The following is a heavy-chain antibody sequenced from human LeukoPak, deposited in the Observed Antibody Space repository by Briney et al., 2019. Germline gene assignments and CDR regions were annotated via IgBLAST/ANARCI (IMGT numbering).Heavy chain of an antibody. CDR1: GGTFSSYA. Sequence: ASVKVSCKASGGTFSSYAISWVRQAPGQGLEWMGGIIPIFGTANYAQKFQGRVTITADESTSTAYMELSSLRSEDTAVYYCARAWGGGSSNYAFDIWGQGTMVTVSS. J-gene: IGHJ3*02. D-gene: IGHD2-15*01. CDR3: ARAWGGGSSNYAFDI. V-gene: IGHV1-69*13. CDR2: IIPIFGTA.